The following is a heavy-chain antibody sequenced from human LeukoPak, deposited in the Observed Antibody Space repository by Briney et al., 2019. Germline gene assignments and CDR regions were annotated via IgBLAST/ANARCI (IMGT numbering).Heavy chain of an antibody. V-gene: IGHV4-39*01. CDR3: AVDYDSSGYYYNS. D-gene: IGHD3-22*01. J-gene: IGHJ4*02. CDR2: IYYTGNT. Sequence: PSETLSLTCTVSGGSIRRSSYYWGWTRQPPGKGLEWIGSIYYTGNTYYNPSLKSRVTISVDTSKNQFSLKLSSVTAADTAVYYCAVDYDSSGYYYNSWGQGTLVTVSS. CDR1: GGSIRRSSYY.